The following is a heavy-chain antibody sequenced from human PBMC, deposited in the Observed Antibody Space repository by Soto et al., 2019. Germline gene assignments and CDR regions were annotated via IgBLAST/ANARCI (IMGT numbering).Heavy chain of an antibody. V-gene: IGHV3-74*01. J-gene: IGHJ4*02. Sequence: GGSLRLSCAASEFTFSNYWIYWVRQAPGKGLVWVSRINSDGSTTSYADSVKGRFTISRDNAKNTLYLQMNSLRVEDTAVYYCARSPSSGWYYFDYWGQGTLVTVSS. CDR1: EFTFSNYW. CDR3: ARSPSSGWYYFDY. D-gene: IGHD6-19*01. CDR2: INSDGSTT.